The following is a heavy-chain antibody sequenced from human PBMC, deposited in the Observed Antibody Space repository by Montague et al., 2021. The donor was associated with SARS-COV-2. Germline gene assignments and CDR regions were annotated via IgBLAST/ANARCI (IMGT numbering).Heavy chain of an antibody. Sequence: SETLSLTCIVSGGSISSRTYYWGWIRQPPGKGLEWIGSIFYDGSTYYNPSLKSRVTISVDTSKNQFSLNLSSVTAADTAVYYCARHGPNDYYHSWYFDLWGRGTLGTVSS. J-gene: IGHJ2*01. V-gene: IGHV4-39*01. CDR2: IFYDGST. CDR3: ARHGPNDYYHSWYFDL. CDR1: GGSISSRTYY. D-gene: IGHD3-10*01.